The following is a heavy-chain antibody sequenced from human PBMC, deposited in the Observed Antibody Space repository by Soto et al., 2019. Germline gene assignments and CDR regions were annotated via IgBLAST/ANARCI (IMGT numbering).Heavy chain of an antibody. CDR3: AKAARYCTNGVCSYYFEY. J-gene: IGHJ4*02. V-gene: IGHV3-23*01. D-gene: IGHD2-8*01. CDR1: GFTFSSYA. CDR2: ISGSGGST. Sequence: GGSLRLSCAASGFTFSSYAMSWVRQAPGKGLEWVSAISGSGGSTYYADSVKGRFTISRDNSKNTLYLQMNSLRAEDTAVYYCAKAARYCTNGVCSYYFEYWGQGTRVTVPS.